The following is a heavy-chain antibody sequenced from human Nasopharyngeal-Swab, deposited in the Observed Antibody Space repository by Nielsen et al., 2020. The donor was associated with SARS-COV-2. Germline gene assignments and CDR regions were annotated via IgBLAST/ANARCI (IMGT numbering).Heavy chain of an antibody. V-gene: IGHV5-10-1*01. CDR3: AHQGVTGTTGGFDY. J-gene: IGHJ4*02. Sequence: GGSLRLSCTGSGYSFTSYWISWVRQLPGKGLEWMGRIDPSDSYTNYSPSFQGHVTISADKSISTAYLQWSSLKASDTAMYYCAHQGVTGTTGGFDYWGQGTLVTVSS. D-gene: IGHD1-7*01. CDR2: IDPSDSYT. CDR1: GYSFTSYW.